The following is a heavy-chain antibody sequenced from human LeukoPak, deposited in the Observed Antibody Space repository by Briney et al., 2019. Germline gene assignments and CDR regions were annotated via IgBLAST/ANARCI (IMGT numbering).Heavy chain of an antibody. CDR2: INPNSGGT. Sequence: ASVKVSCKASGYTFTGYYMHWVRQAPGQGLEWMGWINPNSGGTNYAQRFQGRVTMTRDTSISTAYMELSRLRSEDTAVYYCARVIERTPRLYYYYGMDVWGQGTTVTVSS. D-gene: IGHD5-24*01. J-gene: IGHJ6*02. CDR1: GYTFTGYY. CDR3: ARVIERTPRLYYYYGMDV. V-gene: IGHV1-2*02.